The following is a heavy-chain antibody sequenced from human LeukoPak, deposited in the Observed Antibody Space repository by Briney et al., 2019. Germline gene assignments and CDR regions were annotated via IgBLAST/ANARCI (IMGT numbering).Heavy chain of an antibody. CDR2: IYYSGSP. J-gene: IGHJ4*02. CDR1: GGSISNNNYY. CDR3: ATWRTAKTGFDY. Sequence: SETLSLTCTVSGGSISNNNYYWAWIRQPPGKGLECIGSIYYSGSPYYNPSLKGRVTISVDTSENQFSLRLSSVTAADTAVYYCATWRTAKTGFDYWGQGTLVTVSS. D-gene: IGHD1-1*01. V-gene: IGHV4-39*01.